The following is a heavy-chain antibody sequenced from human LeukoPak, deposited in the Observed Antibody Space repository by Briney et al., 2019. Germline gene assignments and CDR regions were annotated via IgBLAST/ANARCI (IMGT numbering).Heavy chain of an antibody. J-gene: IGHJ4*02. CDR3: ARDLNWACDY. Sequence: PGGSLRLSCAASGFTIINYAMSWVRQGPGKGLEWVSGLSTSPRYADSVRGRFTVSRDHSTNTLYLQMNRLRAEDTAVYYCARDLNWACDYWGQGTLVTVSS. CDR2: LSTSPR. D-gene: IGHD7-27*01. CDR1: GFTIINYA. V-gene: IGHV3-23*01.